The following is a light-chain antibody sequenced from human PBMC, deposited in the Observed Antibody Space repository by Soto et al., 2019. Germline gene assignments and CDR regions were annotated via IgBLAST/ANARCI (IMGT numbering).Light chain of an antibody. CDR1: QSVSSN. CDR3: QQYDNWPPLT. J-gene: IGKJ4*01. V-gene: IGKV3D-15*01. Sequence: EVLMTQSPATLSLSPGERATLSCRASQSVSSNLAWYQQRRGQAPRLLIYGASSRATGIPARFSGSGSGTEFTLTISSLQSEDVAVYYCQQYDNWPPLTFGGGTKVEIK. CDR2: GAS.